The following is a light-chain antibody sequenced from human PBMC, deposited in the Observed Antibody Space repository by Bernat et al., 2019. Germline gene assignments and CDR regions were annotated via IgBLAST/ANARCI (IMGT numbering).Light chain of an antibody. CDR2: DNN. CDR3: GTWDSSLSAGWV. J-gene: IGLJ3*02. CDR1: SSNIGNNY. V-gene: IGLV1-51*01. Sequence: QSVLTQPPSVSAAPGQKVTISCSGSSSNIGNNYVSWYQQLPGTAPKLLIYDNNKRPSGIPDRFSGSKSGTSATLGITGLQTGDEADYYCGTWDSSLSAGWVFGGGTTLTVL.